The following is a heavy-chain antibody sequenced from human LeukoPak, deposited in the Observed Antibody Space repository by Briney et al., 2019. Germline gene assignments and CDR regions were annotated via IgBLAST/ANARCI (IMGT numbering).Heavy chain of an antibody. CDR3: ARSEEWLLLVDC. CDR2: IYYSGTT. J-gene: IGHJ4*02. Sequence: PSETLSLTCNVSGGSMRSSGSYWGWIRQPPGKGLEWIGSIYYSGTTFYIPSLQSRVTISLDTSKNRFSLKLWSVTAADTAVYYCARSEEWLLLVDCWGQGTLVTVSS. V-gene: IGHV4-39*01. D-gene: IGHD6-19*01. CDR1: GGSMRSSGSY.